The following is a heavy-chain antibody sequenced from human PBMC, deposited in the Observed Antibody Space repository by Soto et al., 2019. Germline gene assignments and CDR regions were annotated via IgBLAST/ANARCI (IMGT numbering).Heavy chain of an antibody. CDR3: AKGRRLRAVAGTSFDY. Sequence: AGGSLRLSCSASGFTFSSYAMHWVRQAPGKGLEYVSAISSNGGSTYYADSVKGRFTISRDNSKNTLYLQMNSLRAEDTAVYYCAKGRRLRAVAGTSFDYWGQGTLVTVSS. D-gene: IGHD6-19*01. CDR1: GFTFSSYA. J-gene: IGHJ4*02. V-gene: IGHV3-64*04. CDR2: ISSNGGST.